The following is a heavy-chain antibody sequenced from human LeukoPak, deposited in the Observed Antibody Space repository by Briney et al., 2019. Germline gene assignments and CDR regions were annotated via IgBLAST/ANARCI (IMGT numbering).Heavy chain of an antibody. CDR2: ISGSGGST. CDR3: AAYGGSSPGGDY. D-gene: IGHD1-26*01. Sequence: PGGSLRLSCAASGFTFSSYAMSWVRQAPGKGLEWVSAISGSGGSTYYADSVKGRFTISRDNSKNTLYLQMNSLRAEDTAVYYCAAYGGSSPGGDYWGQGTLVTVSS. CDR1: GFTFSSYA. V-gene: IGHV3-23*01. J-gene: IGHJ4*02.